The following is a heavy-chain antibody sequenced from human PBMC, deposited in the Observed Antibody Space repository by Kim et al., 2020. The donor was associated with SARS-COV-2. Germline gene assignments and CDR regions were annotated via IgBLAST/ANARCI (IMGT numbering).Heavy chain of an antibody. CDR3: ARSYDYSFDF. D-gene: IGHD4-17*01. Sequence: GGSLRLSCAASGFTFSSYWMSWVRQPPGKGLEWVANIKQDGSEKQYVDSVKGRFTISRDNAKDSLYLQMNSLRAEDTAVYYCARSYDYSFDFGGQGTLVTVSA. CDR2: IKQDGSEK. J-gene: IGHJ4*02. CDR1: GFTFSSYW. V-gene: IGHV3-7*01.